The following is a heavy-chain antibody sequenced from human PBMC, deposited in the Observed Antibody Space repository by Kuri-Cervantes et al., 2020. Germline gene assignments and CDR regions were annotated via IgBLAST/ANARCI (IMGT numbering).Heavy chain of an antibody. J-gene: IGHJ4*02. CDR1: GFTFSSYA. Sequence: GGSLRLSCAASGFTFSSYATHWVRQAPGKGLEWVAVISYDGSNKYYADSVKGRFTISRDNSKNTLYLQMNSLRPDDTAVYYCARALGKEGGYDFGFEYWGQGALVTVSS. CDR2: ISYDGSNK. V-gene: IGHV3-30-3*01. D-gene: IGHD5-12*01. CDR3: ARALGKEGGYDFGFEY.